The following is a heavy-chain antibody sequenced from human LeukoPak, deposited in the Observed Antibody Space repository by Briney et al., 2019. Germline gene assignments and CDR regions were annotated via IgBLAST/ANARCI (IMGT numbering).Heavy chain of an antibody. CDR2: IYYSGST. CDR3: VVLFRRGSGSYYIDY. V-gene: IGHV4-31*03. CDR1: GGSISSGGYY. Sequence: SQTLSLTCTVSGGSISSGGYYWSWIRQHPGKGLEWIGYIYYSGSTYYNPSLKSRVTISVDTSKNQFSLKLRSVTAADTAAYYCVVLFRRGSGSYYIDYWGQGTLVTVSS. J-gene: IGHJ4*02. D-gene: IGHD3-10*01.